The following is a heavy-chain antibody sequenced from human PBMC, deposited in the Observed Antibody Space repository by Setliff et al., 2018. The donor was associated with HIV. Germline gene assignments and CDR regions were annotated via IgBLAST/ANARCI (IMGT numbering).Heavy chain of an antibody. CDR2: INHSGST. CDR3: ARTDWARTSYYYYYGMNV. Sequence: KTSETLSLTCAVYGGSFSGYYWSWIRQPPGKGLEWIGEINHSGSTNYNPSLKSRTTISLDTSMNQFSLKLSSVTAADTAVYYCARTDWARTSYYYYYGMNVWGQGTTVTVSS. V-gene: IGHV4-34*01. D-gene: IGHD3-9*01. CDR1: GGSFSGYY. J-gene: IGHJ6*02.